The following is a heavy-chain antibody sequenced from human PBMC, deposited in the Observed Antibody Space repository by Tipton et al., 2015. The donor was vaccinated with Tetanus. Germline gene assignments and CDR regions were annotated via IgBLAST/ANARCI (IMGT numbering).Heavy chain of an antibody. CDR2: IYYSGST. V-gene: IGHV4-31*03. CDR3: ARLERFPRVGDPIDAFDI. Sequence: TLSLTCTVSGGSISNGGYSWSWLRQHPGKGLESIGNIYYSGSTYYNPSLQSRVTISVDTSKNQFSLKLSSVTAADTAVYYCARLERFPRVGDPIDAFDIWGQGTMVTVSS. D-gene: IGHD3-3*01. J-gene: IGHJ3*02. CDR1: GGSISNGGYS.